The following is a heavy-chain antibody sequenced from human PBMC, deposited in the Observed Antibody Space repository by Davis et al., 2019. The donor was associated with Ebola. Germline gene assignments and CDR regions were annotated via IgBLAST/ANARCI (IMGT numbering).Heavy chain of an antibody. V-gene: IGHV3-23*01. J-gene: IGHJ4*02. Sequence: GESLKISCAASGFTFSSYAMSWVRQAPGKGLEWVSAISGSGGSTYYADSVKGRFTISRDNSKNTLYLQMNSLRAEDTAVYYCAKAIAVAAPADYWGQGTLVTVSS. CDR2: ISGSGGST. D-gene: IGHD6-19*01. CDR3: AKAIAVAAPADY. CDR1: GFTFSSYA.